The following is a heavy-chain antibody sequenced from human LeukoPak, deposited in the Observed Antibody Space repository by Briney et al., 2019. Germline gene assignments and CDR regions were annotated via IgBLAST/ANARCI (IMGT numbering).Heavy chain of an antibody. J-gene: IGHJ4*02. CDR3: ARGSIAAYAPFDY. CDR1: GFTVSSNY. CDR2: IYSGGST. Sequence: GGSLRLSCAASGFTVSSNYMSWVRQAPGKGLEWVSVIYSGGSTYYADSVKGRFTISRDNSKNTLYLQMNSLRAEDTAVYYCARGSIAAYAPFDYWGQGTLVTVSS. D-gene: IGHD6-6*01. V-gene: IGHV3-53*01.